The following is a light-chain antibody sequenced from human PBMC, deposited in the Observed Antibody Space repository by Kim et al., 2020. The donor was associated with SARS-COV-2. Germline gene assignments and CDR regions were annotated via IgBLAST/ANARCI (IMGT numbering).Light chain of an antibody. J-gene: IGLJ2*01. Sequence: QSVLTQPPSVSEAPRQRVTISCSGSSSNIGNNAVNWYQQPPGKAPKLLIYYDDLLPSGVSDRFSGSKSGTSASLAISGLQSEDEADYYCAAWDDRLNGVVFGGGTQLTVL. CDR2: YDD. CDR3: AAWDDRLNGVV. CDR1: SSNIGNNA. V-gene: IGLV1-36*01.